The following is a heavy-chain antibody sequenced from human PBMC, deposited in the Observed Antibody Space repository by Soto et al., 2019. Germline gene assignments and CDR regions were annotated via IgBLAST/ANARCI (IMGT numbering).Heavy chain of an antibody. CDR1: GFTFTSYS. CDR2: ISDGSDYI. J-gene: IGHJ4*02. V-gene: IGHV3-21*01. Sequence: EVQLVESGGGLVKPGGSLRLSCVASGFTFTSYSMNWARQAPGKGLEWVSSISDGSDYIVYADSMKGRFTISRDNAKNSLYLEMSSLRAEDTAVYFWAGNDEGGSRLWGQGTMVTVSS. D-gene: IGHD2-2*01. CDR3: AGNDEGGSRL.